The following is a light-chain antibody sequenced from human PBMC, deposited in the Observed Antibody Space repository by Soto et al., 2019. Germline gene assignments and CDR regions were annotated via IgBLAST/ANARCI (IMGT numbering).Light chain of an antibody. V-gene: IGKV2-30*01. CDR1: QSLEFSDGDTY. CDR2: KVS. J-gene: IGKJ1*01. Sequence: DVVLTQSPLSLPVALGQPASISCRSSQSLEFSDGDTYLNWFYQRPGQSPRRLIYKVSKRASGVPDRFSGSGSGTDFTLKISRVEAEDVGVYFCMQNIHWPWTFGQGTTVDIK. CDR3: MQNIHWPWT.